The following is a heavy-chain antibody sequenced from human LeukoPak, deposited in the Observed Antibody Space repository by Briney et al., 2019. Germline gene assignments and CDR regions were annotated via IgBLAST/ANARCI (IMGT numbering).Heavy chain of an antibody. CDR2: VYYSGTT. V-gene: IGHV4-39*06. Sequence: SETLSLTCTVSGGSINSKSLYWGWIRQPPGKRWEWIGSVYYSGTTYYNPSLKSRLGVSIDTSKNQFHLTLKSVTAADMALYYCATSGDYEEFQTWGHGTMLIVSS. D-gene: IGHD3-16*01. J-gene: IGHJ3*01. CDR3: ATSGDYEEFQT. CDR1: GGSINSKSLY.